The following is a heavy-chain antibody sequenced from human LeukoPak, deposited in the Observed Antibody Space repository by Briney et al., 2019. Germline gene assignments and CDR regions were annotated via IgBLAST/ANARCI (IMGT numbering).Heavy chain of an antibody. V-gene: IGHV1-69*01. CDR3: ARPLRANILTGPPMRY. CDR1: GGTFSSYA. CDR2: IIPIFGTA. J-gene: IGHJ4*02. Sequence: SVKVSCKASGGTFSSYAISWVRQAPGQGLEWMGGIIPIFGTANYAQKFQGRVTITADESTSTAYMELSSLRSEDTAVYYCARPLRANILTGPPMRYWGQGTLVTVSS. D-gene: IGHD3-9*01.